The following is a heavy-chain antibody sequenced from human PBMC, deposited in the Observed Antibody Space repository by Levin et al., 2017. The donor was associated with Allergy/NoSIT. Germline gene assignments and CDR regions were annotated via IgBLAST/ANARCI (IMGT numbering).Heavy chain of an antibody. CDR2: IYSGGST. Sequence: HTGGSLRLSCAASGFTVSSNYMSWVRQAPGKGLEWVSVIYSGGSTYYADSVKGRFTISRDNSKNTLYLQMNSLRAEDTAVYYCARGRTGTTDAFDIWGQGTMVTVSS. CDR3: ARGRTGTTDAFDI. D-gene: IGHD1-7*01. CDR1: GFTVSSNY. J-gene: IGHJ3*02. V-gene: IGHV3-53*01.